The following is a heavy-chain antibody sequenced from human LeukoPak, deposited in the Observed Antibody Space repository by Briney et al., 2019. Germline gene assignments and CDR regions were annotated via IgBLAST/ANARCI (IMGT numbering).Heavy chain of an antibody. CDR2: ISRSGSTI. V-gene: IGHV3-48*03. J-gene: IGHJ4*02. CDR3: ARVSTGSEYFDY. Sequence: GGSPRLSCAASGFTFSSYEMNWVRQAPGKGLEWVSYISRSGSTIFSADSVRGRFTTSRDNAKNSLFLQMNSLRAEDTAVYYCARVSTGSEYFDYWGQGTLVTVSS. CDR1: GFTFSSYE.